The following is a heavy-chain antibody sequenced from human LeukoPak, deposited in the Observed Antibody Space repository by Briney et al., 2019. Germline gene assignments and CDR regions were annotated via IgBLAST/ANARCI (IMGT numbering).Heavy chain of an antibody. CDR1: GVTFSSYA. V-gene: IGHV3-23*01. CDR3: AKVGITFGGVIGYFDY. D-gene: IGHD3-16*02. Sequence: GGSLRLSCAAAGVTFSSYAMSWVRQAPGKGLEWVSAISGSGGSTYYADSVKGRFTISRDNSKNTLYLQMNSLRAEDTAVYYCAKVGITFGGVIGYFDYWGQGTLVTVSS. J-gene: IGHJ4*02. CDR2: ISGSGGST.